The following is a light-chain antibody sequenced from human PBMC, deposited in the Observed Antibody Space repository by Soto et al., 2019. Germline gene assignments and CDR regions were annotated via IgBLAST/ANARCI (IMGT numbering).Light chain of an antibody. CDR3: SSYTTSSTLV. Sequence: QSALTQPAFVSGSPGQSITISCTGTSSDVGNYNYVSWFQQHPGKAPKLIIFEVSYRPSGISNRFSGSKSGNTASLTISGLQAEDEAVYYCSSYTTSSTLVFGPGTKVTVL. J-gene: IGLJ1*01. V-gene: IGLV2-14*01. CDR2: EVS. CDR1: SSDVGNYNY.